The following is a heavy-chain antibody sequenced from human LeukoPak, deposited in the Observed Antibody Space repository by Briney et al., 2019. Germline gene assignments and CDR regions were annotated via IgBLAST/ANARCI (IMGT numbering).Heavy chain of an antibody. CDR1: GGSISSYY. J-gene: IGHJ6*02. CDR3: ARGPPYYYYYGMDV. V-gene: IGHV4-59*08. CDR2: IYYRGST. Sequence: SETLSLTCTVSGGSISSYYWSWIRQPPGKGREGIGYIYYRGSTNYNPSLKSRVTISVDTSKNQFSLKLSSVTAADTAVYYCARGPPYYYYYGMDVWGQGTTVTVSS.